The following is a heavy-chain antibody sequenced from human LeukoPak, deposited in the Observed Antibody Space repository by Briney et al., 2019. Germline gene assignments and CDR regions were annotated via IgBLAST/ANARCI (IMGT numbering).Heavy chain of an antibody. D-gene: IGHD2-8*01. V-gene: IGHV1-46*01. CDR2: IDSSDGST. CDR1: GYTFTNYY. Sequence: APVTVSCKASGYTFTNYYIHWVRQAPGQGLEWMGIIDSSDGSTGYAQKFQGRVIMASDTSTSTVYMEMSSLRSEDTAVYYCARPLAPVMLNAFDVWGQGTMVTVSS. CDR3: ARPLAPVMLNAFDV. J-gene: IGHJ3*01.